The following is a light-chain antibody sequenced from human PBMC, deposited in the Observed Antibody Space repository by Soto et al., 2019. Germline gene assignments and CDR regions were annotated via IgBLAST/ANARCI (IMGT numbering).Light chain of an antibody. CDR3: QQGQATPYT. J-gene: IGKJ2*01. Sequence: DIQMSQSPSSLSASVGDRITITCRASQSLGDYLNWYQQKPGMAPKLLIYRTSTVQSGIPSRFSSSGSGTQFTLTISGLRPEDFATYFCQQGQATPYTFGQGTILDIK. CDR1: QSLGDY. V-gene: IGKV1-39*01. CDR2: RTS.